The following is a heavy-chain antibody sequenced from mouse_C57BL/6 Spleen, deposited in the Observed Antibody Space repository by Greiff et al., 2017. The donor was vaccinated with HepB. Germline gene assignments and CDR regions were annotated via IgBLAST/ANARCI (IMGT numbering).Heavy chain of an antibody. V-gene: IGHV5-6*02. J-gene: IGHJ4*01. CDR2: ISSGGSYT. Sequence: DVKLVESGGDLVKPGGSLKLSCAASGFTFSSYGMSWVRQTPDKRLEWVATISSGGSYTYYPDSVKGRITISRDNAKNTLYLQMSSLKSEDTAMYYCARPVYYDYDYAMDYWGQGTSVTVSS. CDR1: GFTFSSYG. CDR3: ARPVYYDYDYAMDY. D-gene: IGHD2-4*01.